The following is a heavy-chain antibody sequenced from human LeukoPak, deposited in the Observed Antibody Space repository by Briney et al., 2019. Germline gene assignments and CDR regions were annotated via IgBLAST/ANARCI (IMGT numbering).Heavy chain of an antibody. D-gene: IGHD2-21*01. CDR2: ISSSGSTI. V-gene: IGHV3-11*04. Sequence: GGSLRLSCAASGFPFSDYYMSWMRQAPGKGLEWVSYISSSGSTIYYADSVKGRFTISRDNAKNSLYLQMNSLRAEDTAVYYCASRSEEASGDAFDIWGQGTMVTVSS. CDR1: GFPFSDYY. CDR3: ASRSEEASGDAFDI. J-gene: IGHJ3*02.